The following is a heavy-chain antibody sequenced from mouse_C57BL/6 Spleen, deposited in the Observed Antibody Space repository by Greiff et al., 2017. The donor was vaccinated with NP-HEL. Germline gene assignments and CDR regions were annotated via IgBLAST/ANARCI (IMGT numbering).Heavy chain of an antibody. V-gene: IGHV1-52*01. CDR1: GYTFTSYW. CDR2: IDPSDSET. J-gene: IGHJ4*01. CDR3: ARALDDAMDY. Sequence: QVQLQQPGAELVRPGSSVKLSCKASGYTFTSYWMHWVKQRPIQGLEWIGNIDPSDSETHYNQKFKDKATLTVEKSSSTAYMQLSSLTSEDSAVYYCARALDDAMDYWGQGTSVTVSS.